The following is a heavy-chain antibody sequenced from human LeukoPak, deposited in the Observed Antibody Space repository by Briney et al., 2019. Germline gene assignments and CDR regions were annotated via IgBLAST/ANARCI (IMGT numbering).Heavy chain of an antibody. CDR2: ISSSSSYI. J-gene: IGHJ6*02. CDR3: ARHVVAMYYYYGMDV. D-gene: IGHD2-15*01. Sequence: GGSLRLSCAASGFTFSDYYMSWIRQAPGKGLEWVSSISSSSSYIYYADSVKGRFTISRDNAKNSLYLQMNSLRAEDTAVYYCARHVVAMYYYYGMDVWGQGTTVTVSS. CDR1: GFTFSDYY. V-gene: IGHV3-11*06.